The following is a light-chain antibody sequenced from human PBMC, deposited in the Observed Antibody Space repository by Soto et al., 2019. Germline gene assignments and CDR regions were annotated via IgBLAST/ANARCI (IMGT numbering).Light chain of an antibody. CDR2: EVS. Sequence: QSALTQPASMSGSPGQSVTISCTGTSSDVGTYNLVSWYQQHPGEVPKLIIYEVSNRPSGVSNRFSGSKSGNTASLTISGLQAEDEADYYCSSYTSSSTPLVFGGGTKLTVL. CDR3: SSYTSSSTPLV. J-gene: IGLJ3*02. V-gene: IGLV2-14*02. CDR1: SSDVGTYNL.